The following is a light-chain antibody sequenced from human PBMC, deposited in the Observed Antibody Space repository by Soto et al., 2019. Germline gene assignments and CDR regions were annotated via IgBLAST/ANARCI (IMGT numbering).Light chain of an antibody. J-gene: IGKJ4*01. CDR1: HSVSSN. CDR3: QQYIRWPLT. V-gene: IGKV3-15*01. Sequence: EIVMTQSPATLSVSPGERATLSCRASHSVSSNLAWYQQKPGQAPSLLIYGASTRATGTPARFSGSGSGTEFTLTISSLQSEDFAVYYGQQYIRWPLTFCGGTKVDIK. CDR2: GAS.